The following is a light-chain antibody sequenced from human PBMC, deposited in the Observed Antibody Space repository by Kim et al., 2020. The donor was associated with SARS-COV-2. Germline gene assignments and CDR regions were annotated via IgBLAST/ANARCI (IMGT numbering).Light chain of an antibody. CDR3: QQSRTFPYA. V-gene: IGKV1-39*01. J-gene: IGKJ2*01. Sequence: DIQMTQSPSSLSASVGDTVTITCRASQSARNQLNWYQQKPGKAPKLFIYGASGLQSGVPSRFSGSGSGTDFTLTISSLQPEDSATYYCQQSRTFPYAFGQGTKLEI. CDR1: QSARNQ. CDR2: GAS.